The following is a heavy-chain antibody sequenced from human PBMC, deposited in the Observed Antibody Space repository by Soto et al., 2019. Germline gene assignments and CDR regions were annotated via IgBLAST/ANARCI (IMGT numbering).Heavy chain of an antibody. J-gene: IGHJ4*02. V-gene: IGHV3-72*01. CDR1: GFTFSDRY. CDR3: VRGYNGFDR. CDR2: SRNKANSYTT. D-gene: IGHD2-2*02. Sequence: GGSLRLSCVASGFTFSDRYMDWVRQAPGRGLEWVGRSRNKANSYTTEYAAAVKGRFTISRDELKSSLYLQMESLKIEDTAVYYCVRGYNGFDRWGQGTLVTVSS.